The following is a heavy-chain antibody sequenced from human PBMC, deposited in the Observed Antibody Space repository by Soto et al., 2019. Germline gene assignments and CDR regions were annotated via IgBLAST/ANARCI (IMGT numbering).Heavy chain of an antibody. V-gene: IGHV1-18*01. J-gene: IGHJ4*02. CDR3: ARDLAYIREY. Sequence: ASVKVSCKTSGYTLTDYGISWVRQAPGQGLEWMGWISTAHADIGYAQKFQGRVTMTKDTSTSTSFMELRSLRSDDTAIYYCARDLAYIREYWGQGTQVTVSS. D-gene: IGHD3-10*01. CDR2: ISTAHADI. CDR1: GYTLTDYG.